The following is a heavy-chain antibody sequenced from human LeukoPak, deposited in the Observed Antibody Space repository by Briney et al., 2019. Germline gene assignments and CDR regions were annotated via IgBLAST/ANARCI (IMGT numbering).Heavy chain of an antibody. Sequence: ASVKLSCKAFGYTFTSYDINWVRQATGQGLEWMGWMNPNSGNTGYAQKFQGRVTMTRNTSISTAYMELSSLRSEDTAVYYCARDCGGDCYSRFDYWGQGTLVTVSS. CDR2: MNPNSGNT. D-gene: IGHD2-21*02. J-gene: IGHJ4*02. V-gene: IGHV1-8*01. CDR3: ARDCGGDCYSRFDY. CDR1: GYTFTSYD.